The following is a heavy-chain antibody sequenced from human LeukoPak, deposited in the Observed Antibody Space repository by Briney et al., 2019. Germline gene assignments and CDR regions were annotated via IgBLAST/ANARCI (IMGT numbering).Heavy chain of an antibody. CDR3: ASTNIWFGELRGLS. J-gene: IGHJ4*02. CDR2: ISSSGSTI. D-gene: IGHD3-10*01. V-gene: IGHV3-48*03. CDR1: GFTFSSYE. Sequence: PGGSLRLSCAASGFTFSSYEMNWVRQAPGKGLEWVSYISSSGSTIYYADSVKGRFTISRDNAKNSLYLQMNSLRAEDTAVYYCASTNIWFGELRGLSWGQGTLVTVSS.